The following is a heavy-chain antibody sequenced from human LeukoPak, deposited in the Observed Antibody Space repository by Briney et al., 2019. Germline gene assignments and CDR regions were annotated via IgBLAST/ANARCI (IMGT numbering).Heavy chain of an antibody. CDR1: GFTVSSNY. CDR3: ARELRGFDP. J-gene: IGHJ5*02. CDR2: IYSDGST. V-gene: IGHV3-66*01. Sequence: GGSLRLSCVVSGFTVSSNYMDWVRQAPGKGLEWVAVIYSDGSTYYTDSVKGRFIISRDNSRNTLYLQMNSLRVEDTAVYYCARELRGFDPWGQGTLVTVAS. D-gene: IGHD3-10*01.